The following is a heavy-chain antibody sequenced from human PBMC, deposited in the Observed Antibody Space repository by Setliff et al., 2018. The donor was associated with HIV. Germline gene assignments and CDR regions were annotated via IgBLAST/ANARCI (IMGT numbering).Heavy chain of an antibody. CDR2: ISSSSSYI. J-gene: IGHJ4*02. D-gene: IGHD3-10*01. CDR3: ARDRGAAMVRGVIDY. V-gene: IGHV3-21*01. Sequence: GGSLRLSCAASGSTFSSYSMNWVRQAPGKGLEWVSSISSSSSYIYYADSVKGRFTISRDNAKNSLYLQMNSLRAEDTAVYYCARDRGAAMVRGVIDYWGQGTLVTVSS. CDR1: GSTFSSYS.